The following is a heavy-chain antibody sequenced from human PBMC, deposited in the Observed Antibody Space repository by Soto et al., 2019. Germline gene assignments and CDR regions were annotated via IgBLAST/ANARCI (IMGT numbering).Heavy chain of an antibody. CDR1: GFKFSTYA. CDR3: AKDSTSYNGVYDPFDI. CDR2: IGGTAVST. J-gene: IGHJ3*02. V-gene: IGHV3-23*01. Sequence: EVQLLESGGGLVQPGGSLRLSCEASGFKFSTYAMSWVRQGPGKGLEWVAVIGGTAVSTDCADSLKGRCTVSRDNSKNTVYLQLDSLRDDDTAIYYCAKDSTSYNGVYDPFDIWGQGTMVTVSS. D-gene: IGHD1-1*01.